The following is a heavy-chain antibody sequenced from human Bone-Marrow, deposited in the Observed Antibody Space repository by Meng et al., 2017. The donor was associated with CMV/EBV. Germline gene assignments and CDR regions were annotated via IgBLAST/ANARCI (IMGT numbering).Heavy chain of an antibody. CDR2: INPKSGGA. D-gene: IGHD2-2*01. J-gene: IGHJ4*02. CDR1: GYTFTGYY. Sequence: ASVKVSCKASGYTFTGYYMHWVRQAPGQGLEWMGWINPKSGGANYAEKFQGRVTMTRDTSSSTAYMEVSRLRSDDTAVYYCARDHLPYQLLCETWGQGTLVTVSS. V-gene: IGHV1-2*02. CDR3: ARDHLPYQLLCET.